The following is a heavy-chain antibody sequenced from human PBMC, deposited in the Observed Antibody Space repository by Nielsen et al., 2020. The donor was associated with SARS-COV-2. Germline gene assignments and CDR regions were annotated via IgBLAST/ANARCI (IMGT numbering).Heavy chain of an antibody. D-gene: IGHD6-19*01. V-gene: IGHV3-30*04. CDR1: GFTFSSYA. Sequence: GGSLRLSCAASGFTFSSYAMHWVRQAPGKGLEWVAVISYDGSNKYYADSVKGRFTISRDNAKNSLYLQMNSLRAEDTAVYYCARDPSSGWYLSCFDYWGQGTLVTVSS. CDR2: ISYDGSNK. CDR3: ARDPSSGWYLSCFDY. J-gene: IGHJ4*02.